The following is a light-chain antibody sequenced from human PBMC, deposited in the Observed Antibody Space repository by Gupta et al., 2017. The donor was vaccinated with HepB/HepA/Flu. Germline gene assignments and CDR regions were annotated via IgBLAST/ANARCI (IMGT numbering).Light chain of an antibody. Sequence: EIVFTQSPGTLSLSPRERDTLSCRASQSVSSSYLAWYQQKPGQAPRLLIYGASSRATGIPDRFSGSGSGTDFTLTISRLEPEDFAVYYCQQYCSSPATFGQGTKVEIK. V-gene: IGKV3-20*01. J-gene: IGKJ1*01. CDR3: QQYCSSPAT. CDR1: QSVSSSY. CDR2: GAS.